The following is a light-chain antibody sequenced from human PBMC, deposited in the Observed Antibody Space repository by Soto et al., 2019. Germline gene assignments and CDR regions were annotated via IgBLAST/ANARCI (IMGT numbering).Light chain of an antibody. J-gene: IGKJ1*01. CDR3: LQHKTYPRT. V-gene: IGKV1-17*01. CDR1: QSISNY. Sequence: DIQMTQSPSSLSASVGDRVTITCRASQSISNYLAWYQQKPAKAPKRLIYAASSLESGVPSRFSGSGSGTEFTLTISSLQPEDSATYYCLQHKTYPRTFGQGTKVDIK. CDR2: AAS.